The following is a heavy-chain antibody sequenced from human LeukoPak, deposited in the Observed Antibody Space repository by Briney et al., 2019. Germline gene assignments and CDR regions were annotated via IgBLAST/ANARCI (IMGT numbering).Heavy chain of an antibody. J-gene: IGHJ4*02. CDR1: GYNFTVYW. Sequence: VESLKISCEASGYNFTVYWIAWVRQMPGKGLEWMGIIDPSDSDTRYSPFFQGQVTISADKSISTAYLQWSSLKASDTAVYYCARRGIATYYVDYWGQGTQVTVSS. CDR2: IDPSDSDT. CDR3: ARRGIATYYVDY. D-gene: IGHD3-10*01. V-gene: IGHV5-51*01.